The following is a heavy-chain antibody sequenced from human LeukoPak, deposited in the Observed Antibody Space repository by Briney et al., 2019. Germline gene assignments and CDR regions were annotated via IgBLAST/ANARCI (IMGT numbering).Heavy chain of an antibody. D-gene: IGHD6-13*01. V-gene: IGHV4-59*08. CDR3: ARRRAEGGSNGHYNWFDP. J-gene: IGHJ5*02. CDR2: IYYSGRT. Sequence: SETLSLTCTVSGDSINDYYWGWIRQPPGKGLEWIGYIYYSGRTKYNPSLQSRVTISVDTSKSQFSLKLSSVTAAGTAVYYCARRRAEGGSNGHYNWFDPWGQGTLVTVSS. CDR1: GDSINDYY.